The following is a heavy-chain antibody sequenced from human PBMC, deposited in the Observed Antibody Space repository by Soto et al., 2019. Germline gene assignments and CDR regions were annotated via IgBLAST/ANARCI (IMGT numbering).Heavy chain of an antibody. Sequence: QVQLVESGGGVVQTGRSLRLSCAGSGFSFMRFAIHWVRQAPGKGLEWVAVITYDGSNQYYSDSVKGRFTVSRDNAKITVYLKMNSLRSEDTAVYYCARLFGGNIENHDYEFDICGRGKMVPVSS. CDR2: ITYDGSNQ. V-gene: IGHV3-30-3*01. J-gene: IGHJ3*02. CDR3: ARLFGGNIENHDYEFDI. D-gene: IGHD3-10*02. CDR1: GFSFMRFA.